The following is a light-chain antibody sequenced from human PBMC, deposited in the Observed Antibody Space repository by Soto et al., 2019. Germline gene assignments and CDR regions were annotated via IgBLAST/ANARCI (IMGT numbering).Light chain of an antibody. CDR3: SSYTRSTSRV. J-gene: IGLJ2*01. CDR2: DVT. CDR1: SNDVGGYNY. Sequence: QSALTQPASVSGSPGQSITISCAGTSNDVGGYNYVSWYQQHPDKAPKLIIYDVTKRPSGVSDRFSGSKSGNTASLSISGLQAEDEAEYYCSSYTRSTSRVFGGGTKLTVL. V-gene: IGLV2-14*01.